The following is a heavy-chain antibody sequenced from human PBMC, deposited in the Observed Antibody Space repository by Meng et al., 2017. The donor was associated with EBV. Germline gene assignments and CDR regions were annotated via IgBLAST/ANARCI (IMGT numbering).Heavy chain of an antibody. V-gene: IGHV1-69*01. Sequence: VQLVQFGAKEPSPGSPVKIPCKASGGTLNNYAFSGVRQAPGQGLEWMGAIIPIFETADYAQIFQGRVTITADESTSTTYMELSSLGSADTAMYYCAGTVLRSGTFYSLDSWGQGSLVTVSS. D-gene: IGHD3-10*01. J-gene: IGHJ4*02. CDR1: GGTLNNYA. CDR2: IIPIFETA. CDR3: AGTVLRSGTFYSLDS.